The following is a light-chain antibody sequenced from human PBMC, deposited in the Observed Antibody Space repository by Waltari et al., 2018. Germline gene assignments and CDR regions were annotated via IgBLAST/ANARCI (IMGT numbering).Light chain of an antibody. CDR2: DVS. J-gene: IGLJ1*01. V-gene: IGLV2-14*01. Sequence: QSALTQPASVSGSPGQSITISCTGTSSDGGGYNYVSWYQQHPGKAPKFVIYDVSNRPSGVSNRFSGSKSGNTASLTISGLQAEDEADYYCSSYTGSSTLVFGTGTKVTVL. CDR3: SSYTGSSTLV. CDR1: SSDGGGYNY.